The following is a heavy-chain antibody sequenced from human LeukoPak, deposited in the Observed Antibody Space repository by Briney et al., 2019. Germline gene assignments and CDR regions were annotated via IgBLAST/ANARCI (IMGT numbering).Heavy chain of an antibody. CDR3: ARGRARNYYGSGSYYTFDY. CDR2: IIPIFGTA. V-gene: IGHV1-69*13. J-gene: IGHJ4*02. Sequence: GASVKVSCKASGGTFSSYAISWVRQAPGQGLEWMGVIIPIFGTANYAQKFQGRVTITADESTSTAYMELSSLRSEDTAVYYCARGRARNYYGSGSYYTFDYWGQGTLVTVSS. D-gene: IGHD3-10*01. CDR1: GGTFSSYA.